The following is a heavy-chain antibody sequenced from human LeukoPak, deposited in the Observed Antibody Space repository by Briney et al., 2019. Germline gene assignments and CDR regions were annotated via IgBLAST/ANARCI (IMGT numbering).Heavy chain of an antibody. Sequence: GESLKISCKGSGYSFTSYWIGWVRQMPGKGLEWMGIIYPGDSDTRYSPFFQGQVTISADKSISTAYLQWSSLKASDTAMYYCARVAAGTPSYYYYYYYMDVWGKGTTVTVSS. CDR1: GYSFTSYW. D-gene: IGHD6-13*01. J-gene: IGHJ6*03. CDR2: IYPGDSDT. CDR3: ARVAAGTPSYYYYYYYMDV. V-gene: IGHV5-51*01.